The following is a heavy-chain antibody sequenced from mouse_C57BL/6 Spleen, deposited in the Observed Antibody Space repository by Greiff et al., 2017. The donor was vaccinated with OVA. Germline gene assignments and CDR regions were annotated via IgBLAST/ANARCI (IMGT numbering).Heavy chain of an antibody. CDR1: GYTFTSYW. Sequence: QVQLKQPGAELVRPGTSVKLSCKASGYTFTSYWMHWVKQRPGQGLEWIGVIDPSDSYTNYNQKFKGKATLTVDTSSSTAYMQLSSLTSEDSAVYYCARGAIYYCNYGYFDYWGQGTTLTVSS. D-gene: IGHD2-1*01. V-gene: IGHV1-59*01. CDR2: IDPSDSYT. J-gene: IGHJ2*01. CDR3: ARGAIYYCNYGYFDY.